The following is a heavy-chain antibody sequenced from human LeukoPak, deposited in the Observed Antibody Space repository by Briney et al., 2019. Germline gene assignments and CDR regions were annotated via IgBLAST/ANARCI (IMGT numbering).Heavy chain of an antibody. J-gene: IGHJ4*02. D-gene: IGHD6-19*01. Sequence: GGSLRLSCAASGFTFSSYAMSWVRQAPGKGLEWVSAISGSGGSTYYADSVKGRFTISRDNSKNTLYLQMNGLRAEDTAVYYCAIYNSSGDSVYWGQGALVTVSS. V-gene: IGHV3-23*01. CDR3: AIYNSSGDSVY. CDR1: GFTFSSYA. CDR2: ISGSGGST.